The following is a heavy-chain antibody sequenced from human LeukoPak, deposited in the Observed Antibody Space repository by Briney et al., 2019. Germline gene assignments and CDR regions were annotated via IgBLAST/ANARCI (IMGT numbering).Heavy chain of an antibody. Sequence: GGSLRLSCAASGFTFSSYSMNWVRQAPGKGLEWVSYITGGSYSIYYAQSVRGRFTISRDNAKNSLYLQMNSLRAEDTAVYYCAKDFWWFGELSGPFDYWGQGTLVTVSS. V-gene: IGHV3-48*01. D-gene: IGHD3-10*01. CDR2: ITGGSYSI. CDR3: AKDFWWFGELSGPFDY. CDR1: GFTFSSYS. J-gene: IGHJ4*02.